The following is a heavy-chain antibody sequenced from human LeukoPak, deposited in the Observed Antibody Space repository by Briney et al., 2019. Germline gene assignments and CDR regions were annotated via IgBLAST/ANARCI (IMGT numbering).Heavy chain of an antibody. CDR2: ISSSSSYI. Sequence: GGSLRFSCAAYGFTFRSYSMNWVRQAPGKGLEWVSSISSSSSYIYYADSVKGRFTISRDNAKNSLYLQMNSLRAEDTAVYYCARDEAVTTGFDYWGQGTLVTVSS. V-gene: IGHV3-21*01. D-gene: IGHD4-11*01. CDR1: GFTFRSYS. J-gene: IGHJ4*02. CDR3: ARDEAVTTGFDY.